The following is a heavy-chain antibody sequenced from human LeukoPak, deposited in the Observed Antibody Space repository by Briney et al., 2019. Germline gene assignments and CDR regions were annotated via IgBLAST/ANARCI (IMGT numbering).Heavy chain of an antibody. CDR3: ARDLGIAARPDY. J-gene: IGHJ4*02. V-gene: IGHV4-38-2*02. CDR2: IYHSGST. Sequence: SETLSLTCNASGYSISSGYYWGWIRQPPGKGLEWIGTIYHSGSTYYNPSLKSRVTISVDTSKNQFSLKLSSVTAADTAVYYCARDLGIAARPDYWGQGTLVTVSS. CDR1: GYSISSGYY. D-gene: IGHD6-6*01.